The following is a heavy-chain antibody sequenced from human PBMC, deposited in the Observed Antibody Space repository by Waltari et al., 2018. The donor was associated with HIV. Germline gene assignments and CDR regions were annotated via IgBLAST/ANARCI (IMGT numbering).Heavy chain of an antibody. D-gene: IGHD6-19*01. V-gene: IGHV3-53*01. CDR2: IYSGGST. CDR1: GFTVSSNY. J-gene: IGHJ4*02. CDR3: ARRYHIAVAGARDY. Sequence: EVQLVESGGGLIQPGGSLRLSCAASGFTVSSNYMSWVRQAPGKGLEGVSVIYSGGSTYYADSVKGRFTISRDNSKNTLYLQMNSLRAEDTAVYYCARRYHIAVAGARDYWGQGTLVTVSS.